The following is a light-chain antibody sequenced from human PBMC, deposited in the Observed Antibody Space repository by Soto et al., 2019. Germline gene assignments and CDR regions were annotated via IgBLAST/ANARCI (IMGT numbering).Light chain of an antibody. J-gene: IGKJ1*01. V-gene: IGKV1-39*01. Sequence: DIQMTQSPSSLSASVGDRVTITCRASQSIRNYLNWYQQKPGKAPKVLIYAASSLQSGVPSRFSGSVSGTDFTLTISSLQPEDFATYYFQQSYNTPRTCGQGTKGEI. CDR3: QQSYNTPRT. CDR2: AAS. CDR1: QSIRNY.